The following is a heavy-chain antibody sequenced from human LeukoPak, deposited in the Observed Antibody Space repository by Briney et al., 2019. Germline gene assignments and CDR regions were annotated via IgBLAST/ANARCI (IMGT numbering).Heavy chain of an antibody. CDR1: GYTFTGYY. V-gene: IGHV1-2*02. CDR3: ARGFYVWGSYRSPPFDY. Sequence: GASVKVSCKASGYTFTGYYMHWVRQAPGQGLEWMGWINPNSGGTNYAQKFQVRVTMTRDTSISTAYMELRRLRSDDTAVYYCARGFYVWGSYRSPPFDYWGQGTLVTASS. CDR2: INPNSGGT. J-gene: IGHJ4*02. D-gene: IGHD3-16*02.